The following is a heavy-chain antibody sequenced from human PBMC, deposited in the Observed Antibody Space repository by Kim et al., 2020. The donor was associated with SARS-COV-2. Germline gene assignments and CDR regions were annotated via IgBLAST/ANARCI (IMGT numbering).Heavy chain of an antibody. V-gene: IGHV3-23*01. Sequence: GGSLRLSCAASGFTFGMYAMSWVRQTPGKGLEWVSTVSGHAVDTFYPDSVQGRFTVSKDNSKNMLYLQMNTLRAEDTAIYYCAKDQVAGNGIYDAFDLWGQGTMVTVSS. CDR1: GFTFGMYA. J-gene: IGHJ3*01. CDR2: VSGHAVDT. CDR3: AKDQVAGNGIYDAFDL. D-gene: IGHD5-12*01.